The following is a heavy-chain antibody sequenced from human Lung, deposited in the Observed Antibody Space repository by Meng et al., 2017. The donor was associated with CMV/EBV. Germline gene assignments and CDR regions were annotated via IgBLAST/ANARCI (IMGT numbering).Heavy chain of an antibody. V-gene: IGHV1-8*01. Sequence: AGVKKPGASVKVSCKASGYTFTGYEINWVRQATGQGLEWMGWMNPNSGNTGYAQKFQGRVTMTRNTSISTAYMELSSLRSEDTAVYYCARGYCSGGSCPVFDPWGQGTLVTVSS. D-gene: IGHD2-15*01. CDR3: ARGYCSGGSCPVFDP. CDR1: GYTFTGYE. CDR2: MNPNSGNT. J-gene: IGHJ5*02.